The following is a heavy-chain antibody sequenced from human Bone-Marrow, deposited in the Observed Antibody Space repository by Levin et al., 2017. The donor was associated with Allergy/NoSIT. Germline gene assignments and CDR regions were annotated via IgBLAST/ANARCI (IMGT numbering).Heavy chain of an antibody. CDR2: ISGSGGST. CDR3: AKDRYCGGDCYEWGNYFDY. V-gene: IGHV3-23*01. Sequence: GGSLRLSCAASGFTFSSYAMSWVRQAPGKGLEWVSAISGSGGSTYYADSVKGRFTISRDNSKNTLYLQMNSLRAEDTAVYYCAKDRYCGGDCYEWGNYFDYWGQGTLVTVSS. D-gene: IGHD2-21*02. CDR1: GFTFSSYA. J-gene: IGHJ4*02.